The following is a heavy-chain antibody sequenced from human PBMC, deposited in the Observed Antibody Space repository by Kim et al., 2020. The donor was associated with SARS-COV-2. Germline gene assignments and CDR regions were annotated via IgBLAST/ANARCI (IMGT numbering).Heavy chain of an antibody. CDR1: GFTFSSYW. D-gene: IGHD3-9*01. V-gene: IGHV3-74*01. Sequence: GGSLRLSCAASGFTFSSYWMHWVRQAPGKGLVWVSRINSDGSSTSYADSVKGRFTISRDNAKNTLYLQMNSLRAEDTAVYYCARENFDWLEIGYWGQGTLVTVSS. CDR2: INSDGSST. J-gene: IGHJ4*02. CDR3: ARENFDWLEIGY.